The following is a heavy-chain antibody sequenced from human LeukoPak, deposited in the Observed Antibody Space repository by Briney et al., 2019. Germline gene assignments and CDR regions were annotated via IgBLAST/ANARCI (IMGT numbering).Heavy chain of an antibody. Sequence: GGSLRLSCAASGFTFDDYAMHWVRQTPGKGLEWVSGISWNSGSIDYADSVKGRFTISRDNAKNSLYLQMNSLRAEDTALYYCARASVNYYDSSGYWAFDYWGQGTLVTVSS. CDR1: GFTFDDYA. D-gene: IGHD3-22*01. J-gene: IGHJ4*02. CDR3: ARASVNYYDSSGYWAFDY. V-gene: IGHV3-9*01. CDR2: ISWNSGSI.